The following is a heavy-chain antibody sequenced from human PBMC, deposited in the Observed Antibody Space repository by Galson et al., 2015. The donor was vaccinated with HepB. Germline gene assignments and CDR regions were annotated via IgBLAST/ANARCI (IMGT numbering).Heavy chain of an antibody. CDR2: ITSSSTTI. V-gene: IGHV3-48*01. D-gene: IGHD6-19*01. J-gene: IGHJ3*02. Sequence: SLRLSCAASGFIFSDYSMDWVRQAPGKGLEWISYITSSSTTIYYADSVKGRFTISRDNSKNTLYLQMNSLRAEDTAVYYCGRAVAVAGNDAFDIWGQGTMVTVSS. CDR3: GRAVAVAGNDAFDI. CDR1: GFIFSDYS.